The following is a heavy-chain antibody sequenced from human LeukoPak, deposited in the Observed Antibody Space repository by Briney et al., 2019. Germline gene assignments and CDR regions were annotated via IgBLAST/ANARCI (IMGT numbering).Heavy chain of an antibody. D-gene: IGHD6-19*01. CDR3: ARAVADHYFDY. J-gene: IGHJ4*02. V-gene: IGHV3-53*01. CDR2: IYSGGST. Sequence: GGSLRLSCAASGFTVSSNYMSWVRQAPGKGLEWVSVIYSGGSTYYADSVKGRFTISRDNSKNTLYLQMNSLRAEDTAVYYCARAVADHYFDYWGQGTLVTVSS. CDR1: GFTVSSNY.